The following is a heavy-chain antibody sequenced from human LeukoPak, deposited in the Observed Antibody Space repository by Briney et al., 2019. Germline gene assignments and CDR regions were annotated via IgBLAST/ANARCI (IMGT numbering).Heavy chain of an antibody. D-gene: IGHD6-13*01. CDR1: GGSISSNNW. CDR3: ARVTGAAAVASFDY. J-gene: IGHJ4*02. CDR2: IYHSGST. V-gene: IGHV4-4*02. Sequence: SETLSLTCAVSGGSISSNNWWSWVRQPPGQGLEWIGEIYHSGSTNYNPSLKSRVTISVDKSKNQFSLKLISVTAADTAVYYCARVTGAAAVASFDYWGQGTLVTVSS.